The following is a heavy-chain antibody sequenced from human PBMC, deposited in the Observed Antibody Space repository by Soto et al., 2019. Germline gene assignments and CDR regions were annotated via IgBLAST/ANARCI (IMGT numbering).Heavy chain of an antibody. Sequence: GVPLRLSCAASGFMFSRPWMRWVRQAPGEGLRWVASISPDGRTTHYVDSVKGRFTISRDNAVNSVDLQMNNLRVEDTAIFYCASLLGSVTTFDNWGQGTLVTVSS. CDR1: GFMFSRPW. CDR2: ISPDGRTT. CDR3: ASLLGSVTTFDN. V-gene: IGHV3-7*01. J-gene: IGHJ4*02. D-gene: IGHD1-26*01.